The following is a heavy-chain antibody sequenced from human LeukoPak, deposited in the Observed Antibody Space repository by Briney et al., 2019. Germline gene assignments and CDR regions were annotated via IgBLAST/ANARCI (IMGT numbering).Heavy chain of an antibody. J-gene: IGHJ4*02. CDR2: ISGSGGST. CDR3: ARGHYYGSGSYFDY. CDR1: GFTFSSYG. Sequence: PGGSLRLSCAASGFTFSSYGMSWVRQAPGKGLEWVSAISGSGGSTYYADSVKGRFTISRDNAKNSLYLQMNSLRAEDTAVYYCARGHYYGSGSYFDYWGQGTLVTVSS. D-gene: IGHD3-10*01. V-gene: IGHV3-23*01.